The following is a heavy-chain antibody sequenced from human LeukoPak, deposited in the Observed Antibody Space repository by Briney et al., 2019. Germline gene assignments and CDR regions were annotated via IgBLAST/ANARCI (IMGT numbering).Heavy chain of an antibody. V-gene: IGHV1-2*02. J-gene: IGHJ6*02. Sequence: ASAKVSCKASGYTFTGYYMHWVRQAPGQGLEWMGWINPNSGGTNYAQKFQGRVTMTRDTSISTAYMELSRLRSDDTAVYYCARTGTKSYYYYGMDVWGQGTTVTVSS. D-gene: IGHD3-10*01. CDR2: INPNSGGT. CDR3: ARTGTKSYYYYGMDV. CDR1: GYTFTGYY.